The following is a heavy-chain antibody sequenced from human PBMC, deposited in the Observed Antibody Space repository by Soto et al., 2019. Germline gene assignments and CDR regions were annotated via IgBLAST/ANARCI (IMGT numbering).Heavy chain of an antibody. CDR3: ARLRIMITFGGPNWFDP. J-gene: IGHJ5*02. CDR1: GYSFTSYW. D-gene: IGHD3-16*01. CDR2: IYPGDSDT. V-gene: IGHV5-51*01. Sequence: GVSLKSSGKGSGYSFTSYWIGWLRQMPGKGLEWMGIIYPGDSDTRYSPSFQGQVTIPADKSISTAYLQWSSLKASDTAMYYCARLRIMITFGGPNWFDPWGQGTLVTVSS.